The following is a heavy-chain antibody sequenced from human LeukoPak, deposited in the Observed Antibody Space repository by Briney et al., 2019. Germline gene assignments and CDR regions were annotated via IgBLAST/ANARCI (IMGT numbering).Heavy chain of an antibody. CDR1: GGSFSRYY. CDR3: ATKLPGYSYGYWVA. D-gene: IGHD5-18*01. J-gene: IGHJ5*02. V-gene: IGHV4-34*01. Sequence: SETLSLTCAVYGGSFSRYYWSWIRQPPGKGLEWIGEINQSGKTKYNPSLKSRVTISVDTSKNQFSLKLTSVTAADTAVHDCATKLPGYSYGYWVAWGQGTLVTVSS. CDR2: INQSGKT.